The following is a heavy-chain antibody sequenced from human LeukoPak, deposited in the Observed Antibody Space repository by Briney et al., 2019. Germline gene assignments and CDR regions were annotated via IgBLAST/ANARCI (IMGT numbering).Heavy chain of an antibody. J-gene: IGHJ6*03. CDR2: IYHSGST. D-gene: IGHD3-16*01. CDR3: ARTSPTFWFYMDV. CDR1: GGSISSGGYY. Sequence: SETLSLTCTVSGGSISSGGYYWSWIRQPPGKGLEWIGYIYHSGSTHYYPSLKSRVTISVDRSKNQFSLKVSSVTAADTAVYYCARTSPTFWFYMDVWGKGTTVTVSS. V-gene: IGHV4-30-2*01.